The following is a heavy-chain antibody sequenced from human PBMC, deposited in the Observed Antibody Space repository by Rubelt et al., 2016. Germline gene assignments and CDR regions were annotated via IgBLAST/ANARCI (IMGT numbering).Heavy chain of an antibody. CDR2: INWNGGST. CDR1: GFTFDDYG. CDR3: AREPTYYDFWSGYYPRQPLDY. V-gene: IGHV3-20*04. Sequence: EVQLVESGGGVVRPGGSLRLSCAASGFTFDDYGMSWVRQAPGKGLEWVSGINWNGGSTGYADSVKGRFTISRDNAKNSLYLKMNSLRAEDTALYYCAREPTYYDFWSGYYPRQPLDYWGQGTLVTVSS. D-gene: IGHD3-3*01. J-gene: IGHJ4*02.